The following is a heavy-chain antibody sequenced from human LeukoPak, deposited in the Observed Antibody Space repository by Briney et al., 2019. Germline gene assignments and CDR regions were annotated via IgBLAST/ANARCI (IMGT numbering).Heavy chain of an antibody. CDR3: ARELRFLEWATKP. CDR1: GGSISSGSYY. D-gene: IGHD3-3*01. J-gene: IGHJ5*02. CDR2: IYTSGST. V-gene: IGHV4-61*02. Sequence: SQTLSLTCTVSGGSISSGSYYWSWIRQPAGKGLEWIGRIYTSGSTNYNPSLKSRVTISVATSKHQFSLKLSSVTAADTAVYYCARELRFLEWATKPWGQGTLVTVSS.